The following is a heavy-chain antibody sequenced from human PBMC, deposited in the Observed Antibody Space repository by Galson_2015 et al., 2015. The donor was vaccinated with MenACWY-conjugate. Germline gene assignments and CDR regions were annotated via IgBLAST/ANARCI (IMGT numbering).Heavy chain of an antibody. CDR2: IKSKTDGGTT. D-gene: IGHD5-24*01. J-gene: IGHJ6*02. V-gene: IGHV3-15*01. CDR1: GFTFSNAW. Sequence: SLRLSCAASGFTFSNAWMSWVRQAPGKGLEWVGRIKSKTDGGTTDYAAPVKGRFTISRDDSKNTLYLQMNSLKTEDTAVYYCTTERRDGYNSYYYGMDVWGQGTTVTVSS. CDR3: TTERRDGYNSYYYGMDV.